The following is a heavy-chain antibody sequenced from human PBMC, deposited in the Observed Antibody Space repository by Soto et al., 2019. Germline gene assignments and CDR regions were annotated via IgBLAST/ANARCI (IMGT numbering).Heavy chain of an antibody. CDR1: GFSFSDSA. CDR2: IRSGTNNYLT. D-gene: IGHD3-16*01. V-gene: IGHV3-73*01. CDR3: ARGGGMGVNDY. J-gene: IGHJ4*02. Sequence: GSLRLSCAASGFSFSDSAMHWVRQAPGKGLEWVARIRSGTNNYLTAYPASVTGRLTISRDDSKNTTYLQMDGLTSEDTAMYFCARGGGMGVNDYWGQGSMVTVSS.